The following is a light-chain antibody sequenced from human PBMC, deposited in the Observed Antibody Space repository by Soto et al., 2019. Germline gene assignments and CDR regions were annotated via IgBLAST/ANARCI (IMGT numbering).Light chain of an antibody. J-gene: IGLJ3*02. CDR3: CSFAGSYTLWV. Sequence: QSALTQPRSVSGSPGQSVTISCTGTSSEVGDYNYVSWYQQYPGKAPKLVIYDVSKGPSGVPDRFSGSKSGNTASLTISGLQAEDEADYYCCSFAGSYTLWVFGGGTKLTVL. V-gene: IGLV2-11*01. CDR1: SSEVGDYNY. CDR2: DVS.